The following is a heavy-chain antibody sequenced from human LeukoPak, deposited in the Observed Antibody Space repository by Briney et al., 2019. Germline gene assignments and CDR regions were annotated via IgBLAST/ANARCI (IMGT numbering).Heavy chain of an antibody. Sequence: GASVKVSCKASGYTFTGYYMHWVRQAPGQGLEWMGWINPNSGGTNYAQKFQGRVTTTRDTSISTAYMELSRLRSDDTAVYYCARAPGGAARLDYWGQGTLVTVSS. CDR3: ARAPGGAARLDY. J-gene: IGHJ4*02. D-gene: IGHD6-6*01. V-gene: IGHV1-2*02. CDR2: INPNSGGT. CDR1: GYTFTGYY.